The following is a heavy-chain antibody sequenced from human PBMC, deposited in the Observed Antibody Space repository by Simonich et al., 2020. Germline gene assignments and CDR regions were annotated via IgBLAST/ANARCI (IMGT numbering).Heavy chain of an antibody. CDR1: GGTFSSYA. J-gene: IGHJ6*03. CDR3: ARGGLADRRIVYYYYMDV. D-gene: IGHD2-15*01. CDR2: INTILDIA. Sequence: QVQLVQSGAEVKKPGSSVKVSCKASGGTFSSYAISWVRQAPGQGLEWMGEINTILDIANYAQKIQGKVTITADKSTSTAYMELSSLRSEDTAMYYCARGGLADRRIVYYYYMDVCGKGTTVTVSS. V-gene: IGHV1-69*09.